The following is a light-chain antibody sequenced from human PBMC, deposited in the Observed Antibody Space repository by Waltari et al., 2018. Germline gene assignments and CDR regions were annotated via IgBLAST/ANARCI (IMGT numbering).Light chain of an antibody. CDR1: SDDIGAYRY. J-gene: IGLJ2*01. CDR2: DLT. V-gene: IGLV2-14*03. CDR3: SAYTSRGTLK. Sequence: QSALTQPASVSGSPGQSITISCTGTSDDIGAYRYFTWYHQRPGKVPKLIIYDLTERPSGVSIRFSGSKSGSTASLTVSGLQAEDEGLFYCSAYTSRGTLKFGGGTRVTVL.